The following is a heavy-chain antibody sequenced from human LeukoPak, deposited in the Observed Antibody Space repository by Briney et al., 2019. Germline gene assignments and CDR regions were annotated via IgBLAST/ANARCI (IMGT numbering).Heavy chain of an antibody. CDR3: AREVGYCSSTSCYGDAFDI. Sequence: SQTLSLTCTVSGGSISSGDYYWSWIRQPPRTGLEWIGYIYYSGSTYYNPSLKSRATISVDTSKNQFSLKLSSVTAADTAVYYCAREVGYCSSTSCYGDAFDIWGQGTMVTVSS. D-gene: IGHD2-2*01. J-gene: IGHJ3*02. CDR2: IYYSGST. CDR1: GGSISSGDYY. V-gene: IGHV4-30-4*01.